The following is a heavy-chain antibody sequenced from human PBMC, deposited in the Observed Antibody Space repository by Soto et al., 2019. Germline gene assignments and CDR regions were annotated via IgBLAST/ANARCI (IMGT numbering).Heavy chain of an antibody. CDR2: IYHSGST. CDR3: ARVPGP. Sequence: SETLSVTCAVSGGSISSGGYSWSWIRQPPGKGLEWIGYIYHSGSTYYNPSLKSRVTISVDRSKNQFSLKLSSVTAADTAVYYCARVPGPWGQGTLVTVSS. J-gene: IGHJ5*02. V-gene: IGHV4-30-2*01. CDR1: GGSISSGGYS.